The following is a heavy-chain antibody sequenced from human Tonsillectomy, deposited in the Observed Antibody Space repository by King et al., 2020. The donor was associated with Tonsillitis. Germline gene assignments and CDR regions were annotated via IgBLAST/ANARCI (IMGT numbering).Heavy chain of an antibody. CDR2: ISYDGSNK. CDR3: ARDHSRMDSSASA. Sequence: VQLVESGGGVVQPGRSLRLSCAASGFTFSSYAMHWVRKAPGKGLEWVAVISYDGSNKYYADSVKGRFTISRDNSKNTLYLQMNSLRAEDTAVYYCARDHSRMDSSASAWGQGTLVTVSS. V-gene: IGHV3-30*04. D-gene: IGHD3-22*01. J-gene: IGHJ4*02. CDR1: GFTFSSYA.